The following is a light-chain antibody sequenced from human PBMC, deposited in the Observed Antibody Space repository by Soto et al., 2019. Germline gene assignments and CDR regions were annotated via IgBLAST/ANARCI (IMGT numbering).Light chain of an antibody. CDR2: DAS. CDR1: QSVSSY. V-gene: IGKV3-11*01. CDR3: QQRSNWPLT. J-gene: IGKJ4*01. Sequence: IVLTPSPGTLSFSPGERATHSCRASQSVSSYLAWYQRKPGQAPRLLIYDASNRATGIPARFSGSGSGTDFTLTISSLEPEDFAVYYCQQRSNWPLTFGGGTKVDIK.